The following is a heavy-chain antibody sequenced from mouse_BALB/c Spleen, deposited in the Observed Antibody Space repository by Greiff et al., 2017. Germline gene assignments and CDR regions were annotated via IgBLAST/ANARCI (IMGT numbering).Heavy chain of an antibody. V-gene: IGHV7-3*02. Sequence: EVQLQESGGGLVQPGGSLRLSCATSGFTFTDYYMSWVRQPPGKALEWLGFIRNKANGYTTEYSASVKGRFTISRDNSQSILYLQMNTLRAEDSATYYCARDTDYWGQGTSVTVSS. J-gene: IGHJ4*01. CDR1: GFTFTDYY. CDR3: ARDTDY. CDR2: IRNKANGYTT.